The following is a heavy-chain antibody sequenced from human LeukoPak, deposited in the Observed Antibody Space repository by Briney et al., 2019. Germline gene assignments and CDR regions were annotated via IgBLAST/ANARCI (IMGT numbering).Heavy chain of an antibody. Sequence: GGSLRLSCAASGFTFSIYSMNWVRQAPGKGLEWVSYISTGSSTKYYADSVKGRFTISRDNAKNSLYLQMNSLRAEDTAMYYCATDRGGAPFDYWGQGALVTVSS. CDR1: GFTFSIYS. CDR3: ATDRGGAPFDY. CDR2: ISTGSSTK. J-gene: IGHJ4*02. V-gene: IGHV3-48*01. D-gene: IGHD3-10*01.